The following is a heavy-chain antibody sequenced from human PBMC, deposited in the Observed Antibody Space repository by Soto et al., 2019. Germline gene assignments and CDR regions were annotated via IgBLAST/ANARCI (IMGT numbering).Heavy chain of an antibody. V-gene: IGHV1-69*13. Sequence: SVKVSCKASGGTFSSYAISWVRQAPGQGLEWMGGIIPIFGTANYAQKFQGRVTITADESTSTAYMELSSLRSEDTAVYYCARARGYCISTSCYVSRWFDPWGQGTLVTVSS. CDR2: IIPIFGTA. D-gene: IGHD2-2*01. J-gene: IGHJ5*02. CDR1: GGTFSSYA. CDR3: ARARGYCISTSCYVSRWFDP.